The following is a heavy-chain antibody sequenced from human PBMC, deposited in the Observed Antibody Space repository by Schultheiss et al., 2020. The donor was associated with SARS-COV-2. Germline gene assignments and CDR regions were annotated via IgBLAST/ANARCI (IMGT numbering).Heavy chain of an antibody. V-gene: IGHV4-59*12. CDR1: GGSISSYY. CDR3: IRSGTSYALDT. D-gene: IGHD1-26*01. CDR2: INQRGGT. J-gene: IGHJ5*02. Sequence: SETLSLTCTVSGGSISSYYWSWIRQPPGKGLEWIGDINQRGGTNDNPSLRSRVTISIDTSNNQFSLTLDSVTAADSAKYYCIRSGTSYALDTWGQGTLVTVSS.